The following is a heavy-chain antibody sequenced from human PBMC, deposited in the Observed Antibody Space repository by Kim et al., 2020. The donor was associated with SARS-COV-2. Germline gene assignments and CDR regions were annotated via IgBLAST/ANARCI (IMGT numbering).Heavy chain of an antibody. CDR1: GYTFTSYG. D-gene: IGHD3-10*01. CDR2: ISAYNGNT. Sequence: ASVKVSCKASGYTFTSYGISWVRQAPGQGLEWMGWISAYNGNTNYAQKLQGRVTMTTDTSTSTAYMELRSLRSDDTAVYYCARDALGMYYYGSGTFPLDYWGQGTLVTVSS. V-gene: IGHV1-18*01. J-gene: IGHJ4*02. CDR3: ARDALGMYYYGSGTFPLDY.